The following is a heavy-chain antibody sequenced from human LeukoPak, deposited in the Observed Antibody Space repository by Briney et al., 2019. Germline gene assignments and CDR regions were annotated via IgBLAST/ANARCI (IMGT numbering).Heavy chain of an antibody. CDR1: GFTFSSYG. CDR3: ARDPDEWLLPIDY. D-gene: IGHD3-22*01. V-gene: IGHV3-30*02. J-gene: IGHJ4*02. Sequence: PGGSLRLSCAASGFTFSSYGMHWVRQAPGKGLEWVAFIRYDGSNKYYADSVKGRFTISRDNAKDSLYLQMNSLRAEDTAVYYCARDPDEWLLPIDYWGQGTLVTVSS. CDR2: IRYDGSNK.